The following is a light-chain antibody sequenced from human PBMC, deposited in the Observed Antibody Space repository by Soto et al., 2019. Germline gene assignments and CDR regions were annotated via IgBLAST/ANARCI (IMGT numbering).Light chain of an antibody. J-gene: IGLJ1*01. V-gene: IGLV3-1*01. CDR2: EDY. CDR1: KLGDKF. CDR3: QAWDINTAV. Sequence: SYELTQPPSVSVSPGQTASITCSGDKLGDKFACWYQQKTGQSPVLVIYEDYKRPSGIPERFSGSNSRNTATLTISDTQAMYEADYYCQAWDINTAVFGTGTKLTVL.